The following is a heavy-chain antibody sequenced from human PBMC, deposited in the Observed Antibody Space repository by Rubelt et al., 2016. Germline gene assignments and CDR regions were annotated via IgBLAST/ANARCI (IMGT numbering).Heavy chain of an antibody. CDR2: IYYSGST. J-gene: IGHJ4*02. CDR3: ARSGKQWDALDY. V-gene: IGHV4-30-4*07. Sequence: GSISSGGYSWSWIRQPPGKGLEWIGYIYYSGSTYYNPSLKSRVTISVDTSKNQFSLKLSSVTAADTAAYYCARSGKQWDALDYWGQGTLVTVSS. CDR1: GSISSGGYS. D-gene: IGHD6-19*01.